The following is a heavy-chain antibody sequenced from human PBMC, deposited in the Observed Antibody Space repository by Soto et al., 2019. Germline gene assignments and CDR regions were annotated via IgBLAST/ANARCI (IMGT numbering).Heavy chain of an antibody. D-gene: IGHD6-6*01. Sequence: QVQLVQSGAEVKKPGSSVKVSCKASGGTFSSYAISWVRQAPGQGLEWMGGIIPIFGTANYAQKFQGRVTITANDATGXAYMELSSLRSEDTAVYYCASHGRQLVDYYYGMDVWGQGTTVTVSS. CDR3: ASHGRQLVDYYYGMDV. V-gene: IGHV1-69*12. J-gene: IGHJ6*02. CDR2: IIPIFGTA. CDR1: GGTFSSYA.